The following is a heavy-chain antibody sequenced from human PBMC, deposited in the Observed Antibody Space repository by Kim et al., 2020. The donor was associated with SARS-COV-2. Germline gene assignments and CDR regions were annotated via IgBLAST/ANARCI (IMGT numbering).Heavy chain of an antibody. CDR2: INAANGDT. CDR3: ARLNPTTSLDF. V-gene: IGHV1-3*01. CDR1: GYSLTIFA. Sequence: ASVKVSCKASGYSLTIFAMDWLRQAPGQGLEWMGWINAANGDTKYSQKFQGRVTFTRDASANTVYMELSGLRSEDTAIYYCARLNPTTSLDFWGQGTLVT. J-gene: IGHJ4*02.